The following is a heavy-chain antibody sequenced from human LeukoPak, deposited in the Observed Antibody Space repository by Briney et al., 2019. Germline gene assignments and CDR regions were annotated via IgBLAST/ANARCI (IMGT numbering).Heavy chain of an antibody. J-gene: IGHJ4*02. V-gene: IGHV3-30*18. Sequence: AGGSLRLSCAASGFTFSSYGMHWVRQAPGKGLEWVAVISYDGSNKYYADSVKGRFTISRDNSKNTLYLQMNSLRAEDTAVYYCAKDDDVVVTAPFLWGQGTLVTVSS. D-gene: IGHD2-21*02. CDR2: ISYDGSNK. CDR3: AKDDDVVVTAPFL. CDR1: GFTFSSYG.